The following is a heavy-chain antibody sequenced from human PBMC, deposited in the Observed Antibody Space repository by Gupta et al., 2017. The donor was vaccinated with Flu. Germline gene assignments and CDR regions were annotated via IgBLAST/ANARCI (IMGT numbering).Heavy chain of an antibody. D-gene: IGHD2-2*01. V-gene: IGHV3-30-3*01. Sequence: QVQLVESGGGVVQPGRSLRLSCAASGFTFSSYTIHWVRQAPGKGLEWVALISYDGSNKYYADSVRGRFTISRDNSKSTLYLQMNSLRTEDTAVYYCARGGGYCGSSRCYGIDYWGQGTLVTVAS. J-gene: IGHJ4*02. CDR3: ARGGGYCGSSRCYGIDY. CDR1: GFTFSSYT. CDR2: ISYDGSNK.